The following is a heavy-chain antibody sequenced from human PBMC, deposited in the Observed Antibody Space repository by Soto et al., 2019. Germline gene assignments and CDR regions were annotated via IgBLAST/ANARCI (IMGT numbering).Heavy chain of an antibody. J-gene: IGHJ6*02. Sequence: ASVKVSCKASGYTFNSYDNNWVRQATGQGLEWMGWMNPNSGNTGYAQKFQGRVTMTRNTSISTAYMELSSLRSEDTAVYYCARENWNYDYYHGMDVWGQGTTVTVSS. D-gene: IGHD1-1*01. CDR2: MNPNSGNT. V-gene: IGHV1-8*01. CDR3: ARENWNYDYYHGMDV. CDR1: GYTFNSYD.